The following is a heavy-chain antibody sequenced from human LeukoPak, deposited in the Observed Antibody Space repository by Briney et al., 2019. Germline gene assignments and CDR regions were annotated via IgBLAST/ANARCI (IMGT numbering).Heavy chain of an antibody. J-gene: IGHJ4*02. D-gene: IGHD2-15*01. CDR3: ARNLGSCSGGTCYEDF. Sequence: PGGSLRLSCAASGFTFSSFGMHWVRQAPGKGPEWVAVIWDDGSKKHYADSVKGRFTISRDNSKNTLCLQMDSLRAEDTAVYYCARNLGSCSGGTCYEDFWGQGTLVTVSS. CDR2: IWDDGSKK. V-gene: IGHV3-33*01. CDR1: GFTFSSFG.